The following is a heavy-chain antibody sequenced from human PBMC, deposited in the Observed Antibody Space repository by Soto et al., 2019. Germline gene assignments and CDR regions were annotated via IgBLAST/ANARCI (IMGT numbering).Heavy chain of an antibody. D-gene: IGHD1-26*01. V-gene: IGHV3-23*01. CDR3: AKDRGKWDPSYYFDY. CDR1: GFTFSSYA. J-gene: IGHJ4*02. CDR2: ISGSSGST. Sequence: PGGSLRLSCAASGFTFSSYAMSWVRQAPGKGLEWVSAISGSSGSTYYADSVKGRFTISRDNTKNTLYLQMNSLRAEDTAVYYCAKDRGKWDPSYYFDYWGQGTLVTVSS.